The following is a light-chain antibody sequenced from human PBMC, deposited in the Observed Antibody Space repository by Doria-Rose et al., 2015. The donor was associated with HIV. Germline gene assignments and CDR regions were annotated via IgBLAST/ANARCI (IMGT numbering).Light chain of an antibody. V-gene: IGKV3-20*01. Sequence: TQSPGTLSLSPGERATLSCRASQSFSSTYLAWYQQKPSQAPSLLIYDGSTRATGIPDRLSASASGTDFTLTINRLEPEDFALYYCHQYGTSWTFGQGTKVEI. J-gene: IGKJ1*01. CDR1: QSFSSTY. CDR3: HQYGTSWT. CDR2: DGS.